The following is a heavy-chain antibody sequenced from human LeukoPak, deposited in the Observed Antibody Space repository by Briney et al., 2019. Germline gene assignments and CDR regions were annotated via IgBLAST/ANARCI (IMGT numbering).Heavy chain of an antibody. CDR2: IRYDGSNK. CDR1: GFTFSSYG. J-gene: IGHJ4*02. CDR3: ATPYYYDSSGYYYFDY. Sequence: PGGSLRLSCAASGFTFSSYGMHWVRQAPGKGLEWVAFIRYDGSNKYYADSVKGRFTISRDNSKNTLYLQMNSLRAEDTAVYYCATPYYYDSSGYYYFDYWGQGTLVTVSS. V-gene: IGHV3-30*02. D-gene: IGHD3-22*01.